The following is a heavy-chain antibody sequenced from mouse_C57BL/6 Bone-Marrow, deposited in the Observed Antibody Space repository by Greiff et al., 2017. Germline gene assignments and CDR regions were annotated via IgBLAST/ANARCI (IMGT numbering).Heavy chain of an antibody. Sequence: EVQRVESVAELVRPGASVKLSCTASGFNIKNTYMHWVKQRPEQGLEWIGRIDPANGNTKYAPKFQGKATITADTSSNTAYLQLSSLTSEDTAIYYCARDDYDRDWYFDVWGTGTTVTVSS. J-gene: IGHJ1*03. CDR3: ARDDYDRDWYFDV. CDR1: GFNIKNTY. V-gene: IGHV14-3*01. D-gene: IGHD2-4*01. CDR2: IDPANGNT.